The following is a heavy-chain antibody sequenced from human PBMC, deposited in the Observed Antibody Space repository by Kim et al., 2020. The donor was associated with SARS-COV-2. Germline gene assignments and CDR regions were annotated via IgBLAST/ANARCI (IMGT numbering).Heavy chain of an antibody. D-gene: IGHD3-9*01. J-gene: IGHJ4*02. Sequence: SETLSLTCTVSGGSISSYYWSWIRQPPGKGLEWIGYIYYSGSTNYNPSLKSRVTISVDTSKNQFSLKLSSVTAADTAVYYCAKTNDYDILTGYHPVDYWGQGTLVTVSS. CDR1: GGSISSYY. CDR2: IYYSGST. CDR3: AKTNDYDILTGYHPVDY. V-gene: IGHV4-59*01.